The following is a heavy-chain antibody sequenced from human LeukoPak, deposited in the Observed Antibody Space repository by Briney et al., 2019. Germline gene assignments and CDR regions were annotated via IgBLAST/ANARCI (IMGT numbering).Heavy chain of an antibody. D-gene: IGHD5-24*01. CDR2: ISSSGESP. CDR3: AKKRRDGYNPFDY. Sequence: PGGSLRLSCAASGFTSSRYAMSWVRQAPGKGLEWVCGISSSGESPYYADSVEGRFTISRDNSKNTLYLEINSLRAEDTAVFYCAKKRRDGYNPFDYLGQGTLVTVSS. CDR1: GFTSSRYA. V-gene: IGHV3-23*01. J-gene: IGHJ4*02.